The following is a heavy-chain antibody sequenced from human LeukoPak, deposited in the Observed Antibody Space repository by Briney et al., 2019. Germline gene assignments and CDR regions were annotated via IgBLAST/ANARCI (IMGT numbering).Heavy chain of an antibody. D-gene: IGHD6-13*01. V-gene: IGHV3-9*01. CDR1: GFTFDDYA. CDR3: AKEGSIAAAGYFDY. J-gene: IGHJ4*02. Sequence: GGSLRLSCAASGFTFDDYAMHWVRQAPGKGLEWVSGISWNSGSIGYADSVKGRFTISRDNAKNSLYLQMNSLRAEDTALYYCAKEGSIAAAGYFDYWGQGTLVTVSS. CDR2: ISWNSGSI.